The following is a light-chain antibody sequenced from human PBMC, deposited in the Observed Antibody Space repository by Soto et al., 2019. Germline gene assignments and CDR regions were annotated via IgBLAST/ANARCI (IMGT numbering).Light chain of an antibody. V-gene: IGKV1-5*01. CDR1: QSISSW. CDR2: DAS. CDR3: QQRSNWPWT. Sequence: DIQMTQSPSTLSASVGDRVTITCRASQSISSWLAWFQQKPGKAPKLLMYDASSLESGVPSRFSGSGSGTEFTLTVSSLQPDDFAVYYCQQRSNWPWTFGQGTRLEIK. J-gene: IGKJ5*01.